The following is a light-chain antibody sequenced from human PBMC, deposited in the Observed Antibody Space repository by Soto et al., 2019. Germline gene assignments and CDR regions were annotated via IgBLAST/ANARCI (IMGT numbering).Light chain of an antibody. CDR1: QSISSW. CDR2: DPS. J-gene: IGKJ1*01. CDR3: QQYNSYL. V-gene: IGKV1-5*01. Sequence: DIQMTQSPSTLSASVGDRVTITCRASQSISSWEAWYQQKPGKAPKLLIYDPSSLESGVPSRFSGSGSGIEVTLTISSLQPEDFGTYYCQQYNSYLFGQGTKGEIK.